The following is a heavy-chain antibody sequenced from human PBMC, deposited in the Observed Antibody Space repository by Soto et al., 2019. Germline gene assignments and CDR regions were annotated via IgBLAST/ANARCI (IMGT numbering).Heavy chain of an antibody. Sequence: PGGSLRLSCAASGFTFSSYAMSWVRQAPGKGLEWVSAISGSGGSTYYADSVKGRFTISRDNSKNTLYLQMNSLRAEDTAVYYCAKDFRIDYYDSSGYWSDAFDIWGQGTMVTVSS. CDR2: ISGSGGST. J-gene: IGHJ3*02. CDR3: AKDFRIDYYDSSGYWSDAFDI. V-gene: IGHV3-23*01. D-gene: IGHD3-22*01. CDR1: GFTFSSYA.